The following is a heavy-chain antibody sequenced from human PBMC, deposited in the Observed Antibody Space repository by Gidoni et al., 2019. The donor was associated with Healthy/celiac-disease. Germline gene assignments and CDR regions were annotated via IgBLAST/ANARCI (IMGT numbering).Heavy chain of an antibody. V-gene: IGHV3-9*01. CDR1: GFTFDDYA. J-gene: IGHJ4*02. CDR3: AKDIHGWELLGGAFDY. Sequence: EVQLVESGGGLVQPGRSLRLSCAASGFTFDDYAMHWVRQAPGKGLEWVSGISWNSGSIGYADSVKGRFTISRDNAKNSLYLQMNSLRAEDTALYYCAKDIHGWELLGGAFDYWGQGTLVTVSS. D-gene: IGHD1-26*01. CDR2: ISWNSGSI.